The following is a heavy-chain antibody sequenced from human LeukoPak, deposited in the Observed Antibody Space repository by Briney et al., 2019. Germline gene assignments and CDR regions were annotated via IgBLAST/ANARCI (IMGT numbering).Heavy chain of an antibody. Sequence: GGSLRLSCAASGFTFSSFAISWVRQAPGKGLEWVSAINGGGSNTYYADSVKGRFTISRDNSKNTLYLQMNSLRADDTAVYYCAKVNYGSGTMRYFDYWGQGTLVTVSS. CDR3: AKVNYGSGTMRYFDY. D-gene: IGHD3-10*01. CDR1: GFTFSSFA. J-gene: IGHJ4*02. CDR2: INGGGSNT. V-gene: IGHV3-23*01.